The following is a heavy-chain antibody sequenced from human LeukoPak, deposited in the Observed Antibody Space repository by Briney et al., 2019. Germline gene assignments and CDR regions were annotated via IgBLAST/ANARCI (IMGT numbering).Heavy chain of an antibody. J-gene: IGHJ4*02. V-gene: IGHV1-2*02. CDR3: ARTSVRLDVDTAMVSDY. D-gene: IGHD5-18*01. Sequence: ASVEVSCKASGYTFTGYYMHWVRQAPGQGLEWMGWINPNSGGTNYAQKFQGRVTMTRDTSISTAYMELRSLRSDDTAVYYCARTSVRLDVDTAMVSDYWGQGTLVTVSS. CDR1: GYTFTGYY. CDR2: INPNSGGT.